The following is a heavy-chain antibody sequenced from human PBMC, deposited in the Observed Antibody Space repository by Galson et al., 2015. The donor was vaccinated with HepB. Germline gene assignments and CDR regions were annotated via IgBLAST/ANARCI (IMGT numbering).Heavy chain of an antibody. V-gene: IGHV4-39*01. J-gene: IGHJ4*02. Sequence: SETLSLTCTVSGGSISSSSYYWGWIRQPPGKGLEWIGSIYYSGSTYYNPSLKSRVTISVDTSKNQFSLKLNSVTAADTAVYYCARLADRALFDYWGQGTLVTVSS. CDR1: GGSISSSSYY. D-gene: IGHD6-25*01. CDR3: ARLADRALFDY. CDR2: IYYSGST.